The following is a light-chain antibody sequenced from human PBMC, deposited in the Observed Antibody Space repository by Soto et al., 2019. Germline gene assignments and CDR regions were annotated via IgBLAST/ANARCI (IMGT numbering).Light chain of an antibody. CDR1: QDIGDH. CDR3: QQFKSYPLT. CDR2: GAS. J-gene: IGKJ4*01. V-gene: IGKV1-33*01. Sequence: DIQITQSPSSLSASVGDRVIITCHASQDIGDHLNWYQHKPGKVPKLLIYGASNLDTGVPLRFSGSGSGADFALTISSLQPEDFATYYCQQFKSYPLTFGGGTKVDIK.